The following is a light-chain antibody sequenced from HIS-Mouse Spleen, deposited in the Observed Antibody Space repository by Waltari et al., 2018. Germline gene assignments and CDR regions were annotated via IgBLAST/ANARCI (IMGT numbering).Light chain of an antibody. CDR1: NIGSKS. CDR3: QVWDSSSDHVV. CDR2: DDS. J-gene: IGLJ2*01. Sequence: SYVLTQPPSVSVAPGKTARITCGGNNIGSKSVHWYQQKPGQAPVLVVYDDSDRPSGIPMRFSGSNSWNTATLTISRVEAVDEADYYCQVWDSSSDHVVFGGGTKLTVL. V-gene: IGLV3-21*03.